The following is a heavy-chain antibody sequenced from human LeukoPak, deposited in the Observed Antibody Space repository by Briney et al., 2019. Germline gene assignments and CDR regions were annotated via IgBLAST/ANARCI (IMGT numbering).Heavy chain of an antibody. CDR1: GYTFTSYY. CDR2: INPSGGST. Sequence: ASVKVSCKASGYTFTSYYMHWVRQAPGQGLEWMGIINPSGGSTSYAQKFQGRVTMTRDTSTSTVYMELSSLRAEDTAVYYCANVDIVATTHNNWFDPWGQGTLVTVSS. J-gene: IGHJ5*02. D-gene: IGHD5-12*01. CDR3: ANVDIVATTHNNWFDP. V-gene: IGHV1-46*01.